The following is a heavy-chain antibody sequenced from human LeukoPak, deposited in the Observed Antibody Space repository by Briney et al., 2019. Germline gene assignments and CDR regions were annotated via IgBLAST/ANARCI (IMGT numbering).Heavy chain of an antibody. CDR1: VYTFTSYD. CDR3: ARDREDTAMVSYGMDV. J-gene: IGHJ6*02. Sequence: GASVKVSCKGSVYTFTSYDINWVRQATGQGLEWVGWMKTNSGNTGYAHKFQGRVTMTRNTSISTAYMELSSLRSEDTAVYYCARDREDTAMVSYGMDVWGQGTTVTVSS. CDR2: MKTNSGNT. D-gene: IGHD5-18*01. V-gene: IGHV1-8*01.